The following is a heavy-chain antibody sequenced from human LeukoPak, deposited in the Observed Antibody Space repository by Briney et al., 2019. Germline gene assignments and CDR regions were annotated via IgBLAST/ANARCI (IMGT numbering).Heavy chain of an antibody. CDR3: ARDHDYGDYPDY. J-gene: IGHJ4*02. V-gene: IGHV4-61*02. D-gene: IGHD4-17*01. CDR1: GGSISSGSYY. Sequence: SQTLSLTCTVSGGSISSGSYYWSWIRQPAGKGLEWIGRIYTSGSTNYNPSLKSRVTISVDTSKNQFSLKLSSVTAADTAVYYCARDHDYGDYPDYWGQGTLVTVSS. CDR2: IYTSGST.